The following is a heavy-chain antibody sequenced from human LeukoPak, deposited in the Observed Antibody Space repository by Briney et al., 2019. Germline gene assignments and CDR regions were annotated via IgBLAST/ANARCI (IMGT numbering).Heavy chain of an antibody. D-gene: IGHD5-18*01. J-gene: IGHJ4*02. CDR3: AKDHLAGYTYGGYYFDY. V-gene: IGHV3-30*18. CDR1: GFTFSSYG. Sequence: GGSLRLSCAASGFTFSSYGIHWVRQAPRKGLEWVAAISYDGSNRYYADSVKGRFTISRDNSKNTLYLQMNSLRAEDTAVYYCAKDHLAGYTYGGYYFDYWGQGTLVTVSS. CDR2: ISYDGSNR.